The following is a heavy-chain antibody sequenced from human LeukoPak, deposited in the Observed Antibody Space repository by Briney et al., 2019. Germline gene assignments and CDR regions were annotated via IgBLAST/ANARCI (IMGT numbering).Heavy chain of an antibody. CDR1: GLTFSSFP. J-gene: IGHJ4*02. Sequence: GGSLRLSCAASGLTFSSFPMSWVRQAPGKGLEWVSAISAGAGTTYYADSVKGRFTISRDNSKNTLYLQMNSLRAEDTAVYYCAKDRGYWGQGTLVTVSS. V-gene: IGHV3-23*01. CDR2: ISAGAGTT. CDR3: AKDRGY.